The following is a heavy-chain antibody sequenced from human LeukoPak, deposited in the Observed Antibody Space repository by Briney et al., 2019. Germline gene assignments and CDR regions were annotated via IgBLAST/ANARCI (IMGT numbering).Heavy chain of an antibody. Sequence: SETLSLTCTVSGGSISSGNYYWSWIRKPAGKGLEWIGRIYTSGSTNYNPSLKSRVTISVDTSKNQFSLKLSSVTAADTAVYYCARYTSYYGSGSYLGWFDPWGQGTLVTVSS. CDR1: GGSISSGNYY. V-gene: IGHV4-61*02. CDR3: ARYTSYYGSGSYLGWFDP. D-gene: IGHD3-10*01. J-gene: IGHJ5*02. CDR2: IYTSGST.